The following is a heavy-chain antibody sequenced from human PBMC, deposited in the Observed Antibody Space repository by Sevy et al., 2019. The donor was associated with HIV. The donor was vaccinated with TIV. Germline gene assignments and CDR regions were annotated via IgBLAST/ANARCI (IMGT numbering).Heavy chain of an antibody. V-gene: IGHV4-61*01. CDR3: ARDPSEEAFSYGPFDS. CDR1: SGSVSSGNNY. J-gene: IGHJ5*01. D-gene: IGHD5-18*01. CDR2: IYYSGNT. Sequence: SETLSLTCIVSSGSVSSGNNYWSWIRQPPGKGLEWIGYIYYSGNTKYNPSLKSRVTISIDTSKNQFSLNLTSVTAADTAVYYCARDPSEEAFSYGPFDSWGQGILVTVSS.